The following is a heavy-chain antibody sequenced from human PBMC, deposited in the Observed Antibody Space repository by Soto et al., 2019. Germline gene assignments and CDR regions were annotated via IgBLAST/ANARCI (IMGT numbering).Heavy chain of an antibody. Sequence: QVQLVQSGAEVKKPGASVKVSCKASGYTVTSYGISWVRQAPGQGLEWMGWISAYNGNTNYAQKLQGRVTMTTDTSTSTAYMELRSLRSDDTAVYYCARDRAQHLVGNYYYYGMDVWGQGTTVTVSS. D-gene: IGHD6-13*01. CDR3: ARDRAQHLVGNYYYYGMDV. V-gene: IGHV1-18*01. CDR2: ISAYNGNT. J-gene: IGHJ6*02. CDR1: GYTVTSYG.